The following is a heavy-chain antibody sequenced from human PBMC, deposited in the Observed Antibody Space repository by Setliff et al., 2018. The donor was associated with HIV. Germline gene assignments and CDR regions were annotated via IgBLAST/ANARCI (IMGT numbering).Heavy chain of an antibody. CDR2: FDPQDGKT. J-gene: IGHJ6*03. CDR1: GYTLTEVS. D-gene: IGHD3-3*01. V-gene: IGHV1-24*01. CDR3: ARGEKRFLEWLPLDYYYYYYMDV. Sequence: ASVKVSCKISGYTLTEVSMHWVRQAPGKGLEWMGYFDPQDGKTIYAQKFQGRVTSTADESTSTAYMELSSLTSEDTAVYYCARGEKRFLEWLPLDYYYYYYMDVWGKGITVTVSS.